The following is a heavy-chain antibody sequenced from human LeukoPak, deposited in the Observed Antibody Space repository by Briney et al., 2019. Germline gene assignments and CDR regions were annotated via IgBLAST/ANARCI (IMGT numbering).Heavy chain of an antibody. Sequence: KPSETLSLXCAVYGGSFSGYYWSWIRQPPGKGLEWIGEINHSGSTNYNPSLKSRVTISVDTSKNQFSLKLSSVTAADTAVYYCARGRRRGVVVPAASNYFGYWGQGTLVTVSS. J-gene: IGHJ4*02. CDR1: GGSFSGYY. CDR3: ARGRRRGVVVPAASNYFGY. V-gene: IGHV4-34*01. CDR2: INHSGST. D-gene: IGHD2-2*01.